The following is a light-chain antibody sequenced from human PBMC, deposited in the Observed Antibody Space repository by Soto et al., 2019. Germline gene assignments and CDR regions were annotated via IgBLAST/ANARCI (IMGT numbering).Light chain of an antibody. J-gene: IGLJ2*01. V-gene: IGLV2-23*01. CDR2: EGN. CDR3: CSYAGSSTLV. Sequence: QSALTQPASVSGSPGQSITISCTGTSSDVGSYNLVSWFQQHPGKAPKLMIYEGNKRPSRVSSRFSGSKSGNTASLTISGLQGEDGADYYCCSYAGSSTLVFGGGTTLTVL. CDR1: SSDVGSYNL.